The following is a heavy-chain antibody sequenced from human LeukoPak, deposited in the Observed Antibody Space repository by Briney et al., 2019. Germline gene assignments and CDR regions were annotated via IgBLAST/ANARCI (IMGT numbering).Heavy chain of an antibody. J-gene: IGHJ4*02. D-gene: IGHD3-10*01. V-gene: IGHV3-33*01. Sequence: PGRSLRLSCAASGFTFSYYAIHWVSQAPGKGLEWVALIWSDGSNKYYADSVKGRITISRDNSKNTAYLQMNSLRAEDTAVYYCARELFSSGSCPDGWGQGTLVTVSS. CDR3: ARELFSSGSCPDG. CDR2: IWSDGSNK. CDR1: GFTFSYYA.